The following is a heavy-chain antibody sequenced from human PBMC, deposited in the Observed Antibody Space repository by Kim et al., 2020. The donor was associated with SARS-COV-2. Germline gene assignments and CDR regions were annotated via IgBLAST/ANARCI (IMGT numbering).Heavy chain of an antibody. V-gene: IGHV3-21*01. J-gene: IGHJ3*02. Sequence: YADSVKGRFTIARDNAKNSLYLQMNSLRAEDTAVYYCARDSIWFGRAFDIWGQGTMVTVSS. CDR3: ARDSIWFGRAFDI. D-gene: IGHD3-10*01.